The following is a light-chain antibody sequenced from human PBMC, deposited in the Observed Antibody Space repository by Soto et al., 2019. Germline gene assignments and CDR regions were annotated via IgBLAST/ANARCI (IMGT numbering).Light chain of an antibody. CDR3: SSYTSSSTLWV. V-gene: IGLV2-14*01. J-gene: IGLJ3*02. CDR1: SSDVGAYNF. Sequence: QSALTQPASVSGSPGQSITISCTGASSDVGAYNFVSWYQQLPGKAPKLMLYEVRNRPSGVSNRFSGSKSGNTASLTISGLQAEDEADYYCSSYTSSSTLWVFGGGTKLTVL. CDR2: EVR.